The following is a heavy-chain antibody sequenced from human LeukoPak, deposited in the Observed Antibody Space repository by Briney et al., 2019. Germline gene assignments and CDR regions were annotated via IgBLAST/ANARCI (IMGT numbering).Heavy chain of an antibody. D-gene: IGHD2-15*01. Sequence: PGGSLRLSCAASGFTFSSYAMHWVRQAPGKGLEYVSAISSNGGSTYYADSVKGRFTISRDNSKNTLYLQMSSLRAEDTAVYYCVKSCSGGSCPPGAFDIWGQGTMVTVSS. V-gene: IGHV3-64D*06. CDR2: ISSNGGST. CDR1: GFTFSSYA. CDR3: VKSCSGGSCPPGAFDI. J-gene: IGHJ3*02.